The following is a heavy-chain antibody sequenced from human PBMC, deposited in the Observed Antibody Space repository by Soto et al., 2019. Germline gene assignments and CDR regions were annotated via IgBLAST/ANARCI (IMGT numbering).Heavy chain of an antibody. Sequence: ASVKVSCKASGYTFTGYYMHWVRQAPGHGLEWMGWINPNSGGTNYAQKFQGWVTMTRDTSISTAYMELSRLRSDDTAVYYCARDKTGDYGYMDVWGKGTTVTVSS. CDR2: INPNSGGT. CDR1: GYTFTGYY. V-gene: IGHV1-2*04. CDR3: ARDKTGDYGYMDV. J-gene: IGHJ6*03. D-gene: IGHD7-27*01.